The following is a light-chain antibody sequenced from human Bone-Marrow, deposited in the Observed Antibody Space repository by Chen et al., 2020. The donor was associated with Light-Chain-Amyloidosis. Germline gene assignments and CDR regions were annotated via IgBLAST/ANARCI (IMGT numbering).Light chain of an antibody. Sequence: QSVLTQPPSASGTPGQRVTISCSGSSSNIGSNYVYWYQQLPGTAPKLLIYRNNQRPSGVPDRFSGSKSGTSASLAISGLRSDNEAYYFCAAWDDSLSVVFGGGTKLTVL. CDR3: AAWDDSLSVV. CDR1: SSNIGSNY. CDR2: RNN. V-gene: IGLV1-47*01. J-gene: IGLJ2*01.